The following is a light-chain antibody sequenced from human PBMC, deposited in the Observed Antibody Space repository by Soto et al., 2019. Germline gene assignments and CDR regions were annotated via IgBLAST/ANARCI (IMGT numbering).Light chain of an antibody. J-gene: IGKJ4*01. CDR1: QTILDGSNNQNY. CDR3: QQYFRTPLT. CDR2: WAS. Sequence: DLVRTHSPASLAVSLGERATINFKSSQTILDGSNNQNYLAWYQQRPGQPPKLLIHWASTRESGVPGRFSGSGSGTDFTLTISSLQAEDVAVYYCQQYFRTPLTFGGGTKVDIK. V-gene: IGKV4-1*01.